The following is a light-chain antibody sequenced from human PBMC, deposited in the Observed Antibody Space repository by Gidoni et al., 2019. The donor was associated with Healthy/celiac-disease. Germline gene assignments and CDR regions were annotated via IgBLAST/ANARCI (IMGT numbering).Light chain of an antibody. CDR2: WAS. J-gene: IGKJ4*01. CDR1: PSVSSN. Sequence: EIVMTQSPATLSVSPGESATLSCRASPSVSSNLAWHQQKPGQALRLLIYWASSRATGIPARVSGSGSGTEFTLTISSLQSEDFAVYFCQQYNNWPPLTFGGGTKVEIK. CDR3: QQYNNWPPLT. V-gene: IGKV3-15*01.